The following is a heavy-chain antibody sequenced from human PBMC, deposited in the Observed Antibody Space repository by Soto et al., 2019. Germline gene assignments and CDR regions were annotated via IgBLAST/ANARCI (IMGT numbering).Heavy chain of an antibody. D-gene: IGHD2-2*01. CDR3: AKDHIVAAAPDY. CDR1: GFTFATYG. Sequence: QVPLVESGGGVVQPGRSLRLSCAASGFTFATYGMHWVRQAPGKGLEWMAVISYDGSNKYYADSVKGRFTISRDNSKNTLYMQMNSLRAEDTAIYYCAKDHIVAAAPDYWGQGTLVTVSS. V-gene: IGHV3-30*18. CDR2: ISYDGSNK. J-gene: IGHJ4*02.